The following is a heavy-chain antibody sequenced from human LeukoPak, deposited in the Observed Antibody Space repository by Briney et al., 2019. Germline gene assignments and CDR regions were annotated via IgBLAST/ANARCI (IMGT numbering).Heavy chain of an antibody. CDR1: SGSSSIYY. J-gene: IGHJ4*02. CDR2: MYYTGSI. CDR3: ARADSTGWFSLDS. D-gene: IGHD6-19*01. Sequence: PSETLSLTCTVSSGSSSIYYCSWIRQPPGKGLEWIGYMYYTGSISYNPSLKSRVTMSVDMSKNQFSLTLSSVTATDTAIYYCARADSTGWFSLDSWRQGTLVIVSS. V-gene: IGHV4-59*08.